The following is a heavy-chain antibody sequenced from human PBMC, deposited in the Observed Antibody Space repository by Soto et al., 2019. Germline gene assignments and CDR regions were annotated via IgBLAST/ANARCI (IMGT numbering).Heavy chain of an antibody. CDR3: ARAGGRGLVD. CDR1: GYTFTGYY. Sequence: QVQLVQSGAEVKKPGASVKVSCKASGYTFTGYYIHWVRQAPGQGLEWMGWINPNSGGTKDAQKFQGRVTMTRDTAISTAYMELSRLRSDDTAVYYCARAGGRGLVDWGQGTLVTVSS. CDR2: INPNSGGT. J-gene: IGHJ4*02. D-gene: IGHD2-15*01. V-gene: IGHV1-2*02.